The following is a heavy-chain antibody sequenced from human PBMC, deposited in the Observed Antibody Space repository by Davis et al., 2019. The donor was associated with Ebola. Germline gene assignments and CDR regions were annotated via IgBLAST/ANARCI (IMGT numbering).Heavy chain of an antibody. CDR1: GYTFTSYG. J-gene: IGHJ6*03. CDR2: ISAYNGNT. D-gene: IGHD1-1*01. CDR3: ARVVLEPYYYYYMDV. V-gene: IGHV1-18*01. Sequence: ASVKVSCKASGYTFTSYGISWVRQAPGQGLEWMGWISAYNGNTNYAQKLQGRVTMTTDTSTSTAYMELRSLRSDDTAVYYCARVVLEPYYYYYMDVWGKGPRSPSP.